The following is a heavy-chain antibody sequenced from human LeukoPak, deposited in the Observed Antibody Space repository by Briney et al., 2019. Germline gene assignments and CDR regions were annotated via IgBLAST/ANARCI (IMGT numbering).Heavy chain of an antibody. Sequence: GESLQISCKGSGSIFSSYWIGWVRQVPGKGLEWMRIFYPGDSDNRYSPSFQGQVTISPAKSLSTAYLQWSSLKASDTAMYYCARPHSTGWYHEFDYWGQGTLVTVPS. V-gene: IGHV5-51*01. J-gene: IGHJ4*02. CDR2: FYPGDSDN. CDR1: GSIFSSYW. D-gene: IGHD6-19*01. CDR3: ARPHSTGWYHEFDY.